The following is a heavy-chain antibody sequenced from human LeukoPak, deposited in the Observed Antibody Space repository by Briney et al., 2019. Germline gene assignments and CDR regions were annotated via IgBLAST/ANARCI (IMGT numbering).Heavy chain of an antibody. D-gene: IGHD3-10*01. V-gene: IGHV3-21*01. Sequence: GGSLRLSCAASGFTFSSYSMNWVRQAPGKGLEWVSGISGSGGSTHYADSVKGRFTISRDNAKNSLYLQMNSLRAEDTAVYYCARDRGDAFDIWGQGTMVTVSS. CDR3: ARDRGDAFDI. CDR2: ISGSGGST. J-gene: IGHJ3*02. CDR1: GFTFSSYS.